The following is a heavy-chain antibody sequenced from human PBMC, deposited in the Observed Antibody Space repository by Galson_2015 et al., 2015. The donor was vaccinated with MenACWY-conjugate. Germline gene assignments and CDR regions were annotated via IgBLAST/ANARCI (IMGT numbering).Heavy chain of an antibody. J-gene: IGHJ4*02. CDR2: ISTSSTNI. D-gene: IGHD2-2*01. V-gene: IGHV3-21*01. CDR3: ARVVPSAMIHGFDY. CDR1: GFTFNNYD. Sequence: SLRLSCATSGFTFNNYDMNWVRQAPGKGLEWVSSISTSSTNIYYADSVKGRFTISRDNAKNSVYLQMNSLRAGDTAVYFCARVVPSAMIHGFDYWGQGTLVTVSS.